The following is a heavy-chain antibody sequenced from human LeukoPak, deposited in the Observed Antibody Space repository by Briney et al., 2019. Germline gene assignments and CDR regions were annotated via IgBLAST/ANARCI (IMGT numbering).Heavy chain of an antibody. V-gene: IGHV3-74*01. D-gene: IGHD6-13*01. CDR3: ARGARYSSSWYLDYGDYPFDY. Sequence: GESLKISCAASGFTFSSYWMHWVRQAPGKGLVWVSRINSDGSSTSYADSVKGRFTISRDNAKNTLYLQMNSLRAEDTAVYYCARGARYSSSWYLDYGDYPFDYWGQGTLVTVSS. J-gene: IGHJ4*02. CDR2: INSDGSST. CDR1: GFTFSSYW.